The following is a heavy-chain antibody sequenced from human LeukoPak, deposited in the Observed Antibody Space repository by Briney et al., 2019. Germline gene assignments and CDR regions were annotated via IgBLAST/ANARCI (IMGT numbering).Heavy chain of an antibody. Sequence: ASVKVSCKASGYTFTCYYMHWVRQAPGQGLEWMGWINPNSGGTNYAQKFQGRVTMTRDTSISTAYMELSRLRSDDTAVYYCARDLAMIVASYGMDVWGQGTTVTVSS. CDR2: INPNSGGT. D-gene: IGHD3-22*01. J-gene: IGHJ6*02. CDR3: ARDLAMIVASYGMDV. V-gene: IGHV1-2*02. CDR1: GYTFTCYY.